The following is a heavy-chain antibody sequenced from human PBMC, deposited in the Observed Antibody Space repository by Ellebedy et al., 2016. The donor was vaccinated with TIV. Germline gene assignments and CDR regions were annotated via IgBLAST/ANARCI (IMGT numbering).Heavy chain of an antibody. CDR3: ARLPHLPYGAYVGVDAFDI. CDR1: GGSISSSSYY. J-gene: IGHJ3*02. V-gene: IGHV4-39*01. D-gene: IGHD4-17*01. CDR2: IYYSGSI. Sequence: MPSETLSLTCTVSGGSISSSSYYLGWIRQPPGKGLEWIGSIYYSGSIYYNPSLKSRVTISVDTSKNQFSLKLSSVTAADTAVYYCARLPHLPYGAYVGVDAFDIWGQGTMVTVSS.